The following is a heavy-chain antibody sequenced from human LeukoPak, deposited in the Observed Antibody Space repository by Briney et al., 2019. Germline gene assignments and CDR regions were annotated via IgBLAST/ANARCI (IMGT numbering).Heavy chain of an antibody. CDR3: ATWNNAWEFGY. V-gene: IGHV3-7*05. Sequence: PGGSLRLSCAASGFTFSKSWMTWVRQAPGKGLEWVAHIKEDGSDKYYVDSVTGRFTISRDNTKNSLYLQMTSLTAEDTAVYYCATWNNAWEFGYWGQRTLVSVSS. CDR1: GFTFSKSW. D-gene: IGHD1/OR15-1a*01. J-gene: IGHJ4*02. CDR2: IKEDGSDK.